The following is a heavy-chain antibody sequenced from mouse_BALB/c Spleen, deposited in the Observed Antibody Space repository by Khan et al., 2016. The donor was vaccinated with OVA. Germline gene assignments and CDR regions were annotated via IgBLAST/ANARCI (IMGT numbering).Heavy chain of an antibody. CDR2: VSTGGGST. CDR1: GFTFSTYG. Sequence: VELVESGGDLVKPGGSLKLSCAASGFTFSTYGMSWVRQPPDKRLEWVATVSTGGGSTYYPDREKGRFIISRDNAKNTLYLQMSGLKSEDTAMFYCARVAYYYDSEGFAYWGQGTLVTVSA. V-gene: IGHV5-6*01. CDR3: ARVAYYYDSEGFAY. J-gene: IGHJ3*01. D-gene: IGHD1-1*01.